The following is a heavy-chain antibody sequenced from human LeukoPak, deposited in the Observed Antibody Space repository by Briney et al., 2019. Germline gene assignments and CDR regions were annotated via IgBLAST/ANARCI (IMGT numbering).Heavy chain of an antibody. J-gene: IGHJ4*02. CDR3: ARSKATVTDY. CDR1: GFTFSSNG. CDR2: IWYDGSKK. V-gene: IGHV3-30*19. Sequence: GGSLRLSCAASGFTFSSNGMHWVRQAPGKGLEWVAVIWYDGSKKYYADSVKGRFTISRDNSKNTLYLQMNSLRAEDTAVYYCARSKATVTDYWGQGTLVTVSS. D-gene: IGHD4-17*01.